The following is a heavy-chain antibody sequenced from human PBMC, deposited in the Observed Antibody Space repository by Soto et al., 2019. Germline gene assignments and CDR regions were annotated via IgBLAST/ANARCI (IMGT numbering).Heavy chain of an antibody. J-gene: IGHJ4*02. D-gene: IGHD3-10*01. V-gene: IGHV3-74*01. Sequence: EVQLVESGGGLLQPGGSLRLSCAASGFTFTTYSMHWVRQAPGKGLVWVSRINGDGSNTAYADSVKGRFTISRDNAKNTLYLQLNSLRAEDTAVYYCGRDVSGPIDLDSWGQGTLVSVSS. CDR2: INGDGSNT. CDR1: GFTFTTYS. CDR3: GRDVSGPIDLDS.